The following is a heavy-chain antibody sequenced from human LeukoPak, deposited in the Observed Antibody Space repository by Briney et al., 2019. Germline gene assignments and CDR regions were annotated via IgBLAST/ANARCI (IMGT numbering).Heavy chain of an antibody. D-gene: IGHD6-6*01. Sequence: ASVKVSCKASGYTFTGYYMHWVRQAPGQGLEWMGWINPNRGGTNYAQKFQGRVTMTRDTSISTAYMDLSRLRSDDTAVYYCARERSSSVASLGFFDYWGQGTLVTVSS. CDR2: INPNRGGT. CDR3: ARERSSSVASLGFFDY. V-gene: IGHV1-2*02. J-gene: IGHJ4*02. CDR1: GYTFTGYY.